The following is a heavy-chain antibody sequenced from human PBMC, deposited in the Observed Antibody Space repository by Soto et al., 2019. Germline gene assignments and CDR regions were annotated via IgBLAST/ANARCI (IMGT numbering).Heavy chain of an antibody. J-gene: IGHJ3*02. D-gene: IGHD2-2*01. CDR2: INAGNGNT. CDR3: ARGPSTGVVVPAAVGAFDI. CDR1: GYTFTSYA. Sequence: ASVKVSCKASGYTFTSYAIHWVRQAPGQRHEWMGWINAGNGNTKYSQKFQGRVTITRGTSASTAYMELSSLRSEDTAVYYCARGPSTGVVVPAAVGAFDIWGQGTMVTVSS. V-gene: IGHV1-3*01.